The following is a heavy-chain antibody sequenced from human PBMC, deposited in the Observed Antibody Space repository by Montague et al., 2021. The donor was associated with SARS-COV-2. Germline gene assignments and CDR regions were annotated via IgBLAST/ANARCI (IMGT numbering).Heavy chain of an antibody. V-gene: IGHV4-39*01. J-gene: IGHJ4*02. D-gene: IGHD3-9*01. Sequence: SETLSLTCIVSGGSISSRTYYWGWIRQSPGKGLEWIGSLFHRGDTYHNPSLKARLIMSVDTSNDRFSLKLSSVSAADTAVYYCASHGVSYLVLTGYSGYFDVWGQGSLVTVSS. CDR1: GGSISSRTYY. CDR2: LFHRGDT. CDR3: ASHGVSYLVLTGYSGYFDV.